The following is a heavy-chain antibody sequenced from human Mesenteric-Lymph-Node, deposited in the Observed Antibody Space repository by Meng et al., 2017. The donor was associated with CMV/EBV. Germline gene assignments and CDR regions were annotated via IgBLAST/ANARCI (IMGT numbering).Heavy chain of an antibody. CDR3: ATGRYCTGNSCYRPPDF. V-gene: IGHV1-18*01. J-gene: IGHJ4*02. CDR1: GYTFFSYG. D-gene: IGHD2-2*02. Sequence: ASVKVSCKASGYTFFSYGISWVRQAPGQGLEWMGWISASSDNTNYAQKVQDRVTMTMDTSTSISYMELRSLRSDDTAVYYCATGRYCTGNSCYRPPDFWGQGTLVTVSS. CDR2: ISASSDNT.